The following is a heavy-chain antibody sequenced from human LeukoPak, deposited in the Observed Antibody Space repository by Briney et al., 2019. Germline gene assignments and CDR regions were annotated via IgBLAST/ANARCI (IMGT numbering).Heavy chain of an antibody. Sequence: GRSLRLSCAASGFTFDDYAMHWVRQAPGKGLVWVSRINSDGSSTSYADSVKGRFTISRDNAKNTLYLQMNSLRAEDTAVYYCARVGHSRTYYYYYYMDVWGKGTTVTVSS. D-gene: IGHD6-13*01. CDR2: INSDGSST. CDR1: GFTFDDYA. J-gene: IGHJ6*03. CDR3: ARVGHSRTYYYYYYMDV. V-gene: IGHV3-74*01.